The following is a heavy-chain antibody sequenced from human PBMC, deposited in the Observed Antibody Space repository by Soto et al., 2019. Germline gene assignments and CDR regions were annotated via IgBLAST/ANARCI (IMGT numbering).Heavy chain of an antibody. CDR2: IYDSGST. V-gene: IGHV4-31*01. J-gene: IGHJ4*02. CDR3: VSRSDSGDYYGRSSVDF. D-gene: IGHD3-22*01. CDR1: GGSIGSGDYY. Sequence: QVQLQESGPGLVKPSQTLSLTCNVSGGSIGSGDYYWNWIRQHPGKGLEWIGYIYDSGSTFYNPSLKGLVTISVDTSKNQLSLSLSSVTAADTAVYYCVSRSDSGDYYGRSSVDFWGQGTLVTVSS.